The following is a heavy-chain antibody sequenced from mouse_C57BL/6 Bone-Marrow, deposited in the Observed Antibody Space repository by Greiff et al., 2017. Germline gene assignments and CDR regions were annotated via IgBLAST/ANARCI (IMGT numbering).Heavy chain of an antibody. V-gene: IGHV1-47*01. J-gene: IGHJ2*01. CDR3: ARSSTFFYYFDY. CDR1: GYTFTTYP. D-gene: IGHD5-1*01. CDR2: FHPYNDDT. Sequence: VQLQQSGAELVKPGASVEMSCKASGYTFTTYPIEWMKQNHGKSLEWIGNFHPYNDDTKYNEKFKGKATLTVEKSSNTVYLELSRLTSDDSAVYYCARSSTFFYYFDYWGQGTTLTVSS.